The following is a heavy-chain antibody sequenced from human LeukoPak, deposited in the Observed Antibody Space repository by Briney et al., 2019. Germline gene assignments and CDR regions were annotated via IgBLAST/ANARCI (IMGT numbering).Heavy chain of an antibody. V-gene: IGHV3-23*01. J-gene: IGHJ4*02. CDR1: GFTFSSYA. Sequence: GESLKISCAASGFTFSSYAMSWVRQAPGKGLEWVSAISGSGGSTYYADSVKGRFTISRDNSKNTLYLQMNSLRAEDTAVYYCAKAVERRIVVVPAAIGSIDYWGQGTLVTVSS. CDR3: AKAVERRIVVVPAAIGSIDY. CDR2: ISGSGGST. D-gene: IGHD2-2*02.